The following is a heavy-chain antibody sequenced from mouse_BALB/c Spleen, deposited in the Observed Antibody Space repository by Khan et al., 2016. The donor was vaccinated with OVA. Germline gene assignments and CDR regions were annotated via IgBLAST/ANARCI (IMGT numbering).Heavy chain of an antibody. CDR3: ARTARIKY. CDR2: ISYSGST. V-gene: IGHV3-1*02. D-gene: IGHD1-2*01. Sequence: EVQLQESGPGLVKPSQSLSLTCTVTGYLITSGYCWHWIRQFPGNKLEWMGYISYSGSTNYNPSLKSRISITRDTSKNQFFLQLNSVTTEDTATYYCARTARIKYWGQGTTLTVSS. CDR1: GYLITSGYC. J-gene: IGHJ2*01.